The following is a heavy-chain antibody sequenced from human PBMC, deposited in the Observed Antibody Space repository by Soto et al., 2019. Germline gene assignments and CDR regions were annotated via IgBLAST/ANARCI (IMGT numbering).Heavy chain of an antibody. D-gene: IGHD3-3*01. CDR2: ISGSGGST. CDR3: AKDQNYYDFWSGYLAPLDY. J-gene: IGHJ4*02. CDR1: GFTFSIYA. V-gene: IGHV3-23*01. Sequence: GGSLRLSCAASGFTFSIYAMTWVRQAPGKGLEWVSPISGSGGSTYYADSVKGRFTVSRDNSKNTLNLQMNSLRAEDTAVYYCAKDQNYYDFWSGYLAPLDYWGQGTLVTVSS.